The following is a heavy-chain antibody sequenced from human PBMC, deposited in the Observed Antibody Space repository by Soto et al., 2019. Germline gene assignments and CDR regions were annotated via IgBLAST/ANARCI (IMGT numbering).Heavy chain of an antibody. Sequence: SGPTLVNPTQTLTPTCTFSGFSLSTSGVGVGWIRQPPGKALEWLALIYWDDDKRYSPSLKSRLTITKDTSKNQVVLTMTNMDPVVTTTYYCAHSLGVAGRHKLDYWGRGTLVTVSS. CDR3: AHSLGVAGRHKLDY. J-gene: IGHJ4*02. D-gene: IGHD3-16*01. V-gene: IGHV2-5*02. CDR2: IYWDDDK. CDR1: GFSLSTSGVG.